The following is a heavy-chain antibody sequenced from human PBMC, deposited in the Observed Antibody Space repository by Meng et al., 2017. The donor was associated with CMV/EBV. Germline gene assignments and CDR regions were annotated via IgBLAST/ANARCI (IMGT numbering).Heavy chain of an antibody. Sequence: GGSLRLSCAASGFTFSNFDMSWVRQAPGKGLEWVSFIYSGGSTYYADSVKGRFTISRDNSKNTLYLQMNSLRAEDTAVYYCARERIAAAGTDAFDIWGQGTMVTVSS. CDR1: GFTFSNFD. CDR2: IYSGGST. V-gene: IGHV3-66*02. CDR3: ARERIAAAGTDAFDI. D-gene: IGHD6-13*01. J-gene: IGHJ3*02.